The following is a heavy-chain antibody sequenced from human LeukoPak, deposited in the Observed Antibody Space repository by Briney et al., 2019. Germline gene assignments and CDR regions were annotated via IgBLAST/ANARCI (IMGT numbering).Heavy chain of an antibody. J-gene: IGHJ5*02. Sequence: SETLSLTCAVYGGSFSGYYWSWIRQPPGKGLEWIGEINHSGSTNYNPSLKSRVTISVDTPKNQFSLKLSSVTAADTAVYYCARGRVRLDPWGQGTLVTVSS. V-gene: IGHV4-34*01. CDR3: ARGRVRLDP. CDR1: GGSFSGYY. CDR2: INHSGST.